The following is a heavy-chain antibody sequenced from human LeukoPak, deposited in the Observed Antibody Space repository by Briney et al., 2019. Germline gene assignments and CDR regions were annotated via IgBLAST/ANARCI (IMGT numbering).Heavy chain of an antibody. CDR2: INWNGGST. CDR1: GFTFDDYG. CDR3: AREGDLGYCSGGSCYYFDY. D-gene: IGHD2-15*01. Sequence: GGSLSLSCAASGFTFDDYGMSWVRQAPGKGLEWVSGINWNGGSTCYADSVKGRFTISRDNAKNSLYLQMNSLRAEDTALYYCAREGDLGYCSGGSCYYFDYWGQGTLLTVSS. V-gene: IGHV3-20*04. J-gene: IGHJ4*02.